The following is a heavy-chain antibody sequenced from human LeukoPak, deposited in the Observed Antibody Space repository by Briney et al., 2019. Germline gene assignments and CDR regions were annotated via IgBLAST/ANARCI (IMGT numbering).Heavy chain of an antibody. CDR1: GFTFSSYW. V-gene: IGHV3-7*01. CDR3: ARDDCSSISCYHNWFDP. D-gene: IGHD2-2*01. Sequence: GGSLRLSCAASGFTFSSYWMSWVRQAPGKGLEWVANIKQDGSEKYYVDSVKGRFTISRDSAKSSLYLQMNSLRAEDTAVYYCARDDCSSISCYHNWFDPWGQGTLVTVSS. J-gene: IGHJ5*02. CDR2: IKQDGSEK.